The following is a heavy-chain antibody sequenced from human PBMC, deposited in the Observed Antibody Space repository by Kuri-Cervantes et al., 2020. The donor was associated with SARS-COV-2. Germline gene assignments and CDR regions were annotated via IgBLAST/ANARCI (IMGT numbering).Heavy chain of an antibody. CDR2: ISSSSSYI. Sequence: GESLKISCAASGFTFSSHSMNWVRQAPGKGLEWVSSISSSSSYIYYADSVKGRFTNSRDNAKNSLYLQMNSLRAEDTAVYYCARDQADLYYYYYMDVWGKGTPVTVSS. J-gene: IGHJ6*03. CDR1: GFTFSSHS. V-gene: IGHV3-21*01. CDR3: ARDQADLYYYYYMDV.